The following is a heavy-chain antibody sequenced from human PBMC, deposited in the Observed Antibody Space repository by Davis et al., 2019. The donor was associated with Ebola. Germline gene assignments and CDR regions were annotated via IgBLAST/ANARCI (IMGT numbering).Heavy chain of an antibody. CDR2: IIPIFGTA. Sequence: SVKVSCKASGGTFSSYAISWVRQAPGQGLEWMGGIIPIFGTANYAQKFQGRVTLTADESTSTAYMELSSLRSEDTAVYYCARGQAYNWNDGFYFDYWGQGTLVTVSS. J-gene: IGHJ4*02. CDR1: GGTFSSYA. V-gene: IGHV1-69*13. CDR3: ARGQAYNWNDGFYFDY. D-gene: IGHD1-1*01.